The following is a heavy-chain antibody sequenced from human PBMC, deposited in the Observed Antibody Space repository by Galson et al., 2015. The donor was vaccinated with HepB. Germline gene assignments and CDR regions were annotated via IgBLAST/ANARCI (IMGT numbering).Heavy chain of an antibody. CDR3: AKDGGDIVVVVAGSNWFDP. CDR2: ISGSGGST. Sequence: SLRLSCAASGFTFSSYAMSWVRQAPGKGLEWVSAISGSGGSTYYADSVKGRFTISRDNSKNTLYLQMNSLRAEDTAVYYCAKDGGDIVVVVAGSNWFDPWGQGTLVTVSS. CDR1: GFTFSSYA. V-gene: IGHV3-23*01. D-gene: IGHD2-15*01. J-gene: IGHJ5*02.